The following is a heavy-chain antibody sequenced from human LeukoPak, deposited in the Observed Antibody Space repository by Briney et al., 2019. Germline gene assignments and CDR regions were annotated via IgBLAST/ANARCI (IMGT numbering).Heavy chain of an antibody. CDR2: IKFDGTST. V-gene: IGHV3-74*01. CDR3: ARRSAAKSGFDY. D-gene: IGHD6-13*01. CDR1: GINFSSYW. J-gene: IGHJ4*02. Sequence: GGPLRLSCVASGINFSSYWMYWVRQAPGKGLVCISRIKFDGTSTTYADSVKGRFTVSRDNAKSTLYLQMNSLRVEDTAVYYCARRSAAKSGFDYWGQGTVVSVSS.